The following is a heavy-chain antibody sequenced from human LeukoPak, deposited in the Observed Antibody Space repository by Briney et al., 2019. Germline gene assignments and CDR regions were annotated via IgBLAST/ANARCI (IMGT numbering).Heavy chain of an antibody. CDR3: ARFADTNYDAFDI. CDR2: VYHRGTT. CDR1: GYSITSGSY. D-gene: IGHD4-11*01. Sequence: SDTLSLTRTVSGYSITSGSYWGWVPQPPRKRLEWIANVYHRGTTYYNPSLESRLTISVDTSKNHFSLRLSSLSTADTPIYYCARFADTNYDAFDIWGQGTLVTVSS. V-gene: IGHV4-38-2*02. J-gene: IGHJ3*02.